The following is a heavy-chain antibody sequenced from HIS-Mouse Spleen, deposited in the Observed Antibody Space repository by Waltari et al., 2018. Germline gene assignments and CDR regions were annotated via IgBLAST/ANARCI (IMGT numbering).Heavy chain of an antibody. V-gene: IGHV3-30*04. CDR2: ISYDGSNK. D-gene: IGHD6-13*01. Sequence: VQLVESGGGLVQPGGSLRLSCAASGFTFSSYAMHWVRQAPGKGLEWVAVISYDGSNKYYADAGKGRFTISRDNSKNTLYLQMNSLRAEDTAVYYCARDSYSSSWYFDYWGQGTLVTVSS. CDR3: ARDSYSSSWYFDY. CDR1: GFTFSSYA. J-gene: IGHJ4*02.